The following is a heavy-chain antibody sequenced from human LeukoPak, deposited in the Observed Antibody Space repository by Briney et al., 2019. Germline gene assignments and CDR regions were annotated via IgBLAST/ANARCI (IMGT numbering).Heavy chain of an antibody. CDR3: AREGIGALKETFDY. J-gene: IGHJ4*02. D-gene: IGHD3-10*01. V-gene: IGHV3-23*01. CDR1: GFTFSSYA. CDR2: ISGSGGST. Sequence: GGSLRLSCAASGFTFSSYAMSWVRQAPGKGLEWVSAISGSGGSTYYADSVKGRFTISRDNAKNSLYLQMNSLRAEDTAVYYCAREGIGALKETFDYWGQGTLVTVSS.